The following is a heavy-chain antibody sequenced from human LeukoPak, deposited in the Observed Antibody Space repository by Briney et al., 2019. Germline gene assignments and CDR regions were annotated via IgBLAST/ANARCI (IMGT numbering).Heavy chain of an antibody. D-gene: IGHD3-10*01. CDR2: MNPNSGNT. CDR1: GYTFSSYD. Sequence: ASVKVSCKASGYTFSSYDINWVRQATGQGLEWMGWMNPNSGNTGYAQKFQGRVTMTRNTSISTAYMELSSLRSEDTAVYYCARASEYYYGIDPWGQGTLVTVSS. CDR3: ARASEYYYGIDP. V-gene: IGHV1-8*02. J-gene: IGHJ5*02.